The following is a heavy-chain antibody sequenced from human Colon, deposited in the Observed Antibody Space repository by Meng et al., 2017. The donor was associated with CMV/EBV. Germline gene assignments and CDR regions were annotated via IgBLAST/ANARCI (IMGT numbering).Heavy chain of an antibody. CDR3: ARDKVVVVAAPLFGMDV. CDR1: GFTFSTYE. CDR2: IGSGGYNI. V-gene: IGHV3-48*03. D-gene: IGHD2-15*01. Sequence: GESLKISCVGSGFTFSTYEMNWVRQAPGKGLEWIAYIGSGGYNIYYADSVKGRFTISRDHAENSMYLQMNSLRAEDTAVYYCARDKVVVVAAPLFGMDVWGQGTTVTVSS. J-gene: IGHJ6*02.